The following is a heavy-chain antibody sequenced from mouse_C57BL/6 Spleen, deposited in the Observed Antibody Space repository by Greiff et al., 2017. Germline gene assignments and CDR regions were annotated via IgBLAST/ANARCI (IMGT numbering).Heavy chain of an antibody. CDR2: ISSGSSTI. J-gene: IGHJ2*01. CDR1: GFTFSDYG. D-gene: IGHD2-5*01. CDR3: ARLRTYYSNYGYFDY. V-gene: IGHV5-17*01. Sequence: EVMLVESGGGLVKPGGSLKLSCAASGFTFSDYGMHWVRQAPEKGLEWVAYISSGSSTIYYADTVKGRFTLSRDNAKNTLFLQLTSLRSEDTAMYYCARLRTYYSNYGYFDYWGQGTTLTVSA.